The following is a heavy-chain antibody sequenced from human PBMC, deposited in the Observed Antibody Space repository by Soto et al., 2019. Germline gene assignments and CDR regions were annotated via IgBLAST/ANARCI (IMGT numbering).Heavy chain of an antibody. CDR3: ARDRGYSGSYNSFDY. D-gene: IGHD1-26*01. CDR2: ISSSSSYI. Sequence: SCAASGFTFSSYSMNWVRQAPGKGLEWVSSISSSSSYIYYADSVKGRFTISRDNAKNSLYLQMNSLRAEDTAVYYCARDRGYSGSYNSFDYWGQGTLVTVSS. J-gene: IGHJ4*02. CDR1: GFTFSSYS. V-gene: IGHV3-21*01.